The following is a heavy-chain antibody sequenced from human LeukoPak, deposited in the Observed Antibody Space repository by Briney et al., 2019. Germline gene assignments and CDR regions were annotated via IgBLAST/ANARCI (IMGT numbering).Heavy chain of an antibody. CDR1: GFTFSIYT. V-gene: IGHV3-48*02. J-gene: IGHJ4*02. CDR2: ISSGSSTI. Sequence: SGGSLRLSCAASGFTFSIYTMNWVRQAPGKGLEWLSSISSGSSTIYYADSVRGRFTISRDNAKNSLYLQMNSLRDDDRAVYYCVRGDRDGYNYLFDYRGQGTLVTVSS. CDR3: VRGDRDGYNYLFDY. D-gene: IGHD5-24*01.